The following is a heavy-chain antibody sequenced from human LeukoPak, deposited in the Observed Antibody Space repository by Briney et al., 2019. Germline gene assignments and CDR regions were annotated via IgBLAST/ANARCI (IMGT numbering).Heavy chain of an antibody. V-gene: IGHV4-34*01. J-gene: IGHJ4*02. CDR3: ARADTIAAAGVKGFDY. CDR2: INHSGST. CDR1: GGSFSGYY. Sequence: SETLSLTCAVYGGSFSGYYWSWIRQPPGKGLEWIGEINHSGSTNYNPSLKSRVTISVDTSKNQFSLKLSSVTAADTAVYYCARADTIAAAGVKGFDYWGQGTLVTVSS. D-gene: IGHD6-13*01.